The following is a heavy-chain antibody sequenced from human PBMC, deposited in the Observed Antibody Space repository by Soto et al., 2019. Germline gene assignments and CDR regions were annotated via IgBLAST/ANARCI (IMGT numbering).Heavy chain of an antibody. CDR3: ARLPIPKAVFKLTTQAYYYMDV. CDR2: IYPGDSDT. Sequence: GESLKISCKGSGYSFTSYWIGWVRQMPGKGLEWMGIIYPGDSDTRYSPSFQGQVTISADKSISTAYLQWSSLKASDTAMYYCARLPIPKAVFKLTTQAYYYMDVWGKGTTVTVSS. J-gene: IGHJ6*03. CDR1: GYSFTSYW. D-gene: IGHD1-1*01. V-gene: IGHV5-51*01.